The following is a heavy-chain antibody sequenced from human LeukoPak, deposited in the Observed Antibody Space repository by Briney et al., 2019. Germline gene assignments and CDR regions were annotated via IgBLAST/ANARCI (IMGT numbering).Heavy chain of an antibody. Sequence: GESLKISCKGSGYSFTSYWIGWVRQMPGKGLEWMGIIYPGDSDTRYSPSFQGQVTISADKSISTAYLQWSSLKASDTAMYYCARHDHSELLRRDAFDIWGQGTMVTVSS. CDR2: IYPGDSDT. CDR3: ARHDHSELLRRDAFDI. CDR1: GYSFTSYW. D-gene: IGHD1-26*01. J-gene: IGHJ3*02. V-gene: IGHV5-51*01.